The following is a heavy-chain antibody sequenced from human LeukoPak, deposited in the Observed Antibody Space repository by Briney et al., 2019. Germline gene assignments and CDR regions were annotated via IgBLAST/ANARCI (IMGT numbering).Heavy chain of an antibody. Sequence: SETLSLTCSVSGVSNTTSHYCWGGIRQAPGGGLEWIGNIFYSGGTDYNPSLKSRVTISLDTPNNQFSMRLRSVTATDTAVYFCARRARGGGETYYYYYMDVWGEGTTVTVSS. CDR1: GVSNTTSHYC. CDR2: IFYSGGT. D-gene: IGHD3-16*01. CDR3: ARRARGGGETYYYYYMDV. J-gene: IGHJ6*03. V-gene: IGHV4-39*01.